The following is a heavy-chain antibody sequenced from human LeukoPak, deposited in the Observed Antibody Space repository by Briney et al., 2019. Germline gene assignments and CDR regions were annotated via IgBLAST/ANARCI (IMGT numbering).Heavy chain of an antibody. V-gene: IGHV3-23*01. D-gene: IGHD2-21*01. J-gene: IGHJ1*01. CDR3: AKVRVGPTPHYSPN. CDR1: GFTFSSYA. CDR2: ISGSGGAT. Sequence: GGSLRLSCAVSGFTFSSYAMSWVRQAPGKGLEWVSTISGSGGATYYADSVKGRFTISRDNSKNTLYLQMNSLRAGDPPVYHCAKVRVGPTPHYSPNGGGGPLAPVSP.